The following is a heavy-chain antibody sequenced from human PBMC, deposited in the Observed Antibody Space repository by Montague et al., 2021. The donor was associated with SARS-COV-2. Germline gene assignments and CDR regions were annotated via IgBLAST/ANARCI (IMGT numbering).Heavy chain of an antibody. V-gene: IGHV3-33*06. Sequence: SLRLSCSASGFTFRSYGMFWVRQAPGKGLEWVAVMWNEGSKKYYXDPVKGRFTISRDNSKNTLYLHMSSLRAEDTAVYYCAKETIAYGMDVWGQGTTVTVS. CDR1: GFTFRSYG. CDR2: MWNEGSKK. J-gene: IGHJ6*02. CDR3: AKETIAYGMDV. D-gene: IGHD4/OR15-4a*01.